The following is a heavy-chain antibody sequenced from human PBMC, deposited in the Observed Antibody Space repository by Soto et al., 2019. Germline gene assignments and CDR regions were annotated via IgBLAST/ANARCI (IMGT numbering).Heavy chain of an antibody. CDR2: IIPILGIA. CDR1: GGTFSSYT. Sequence: QVQLVQSGAEVKKPGSSVKVSCKASGGTFSSYTISWVRQAPGQGLEWMGRIIPILGIANYAQKFQGRVTITADKSTSTAYMELSSLRSEDTAVYYCARDFSRDNWFDPWGQGTLVTVSS. V-gene: IGHV1-69*08. J-gene: IGHJ5*02. CDR3: ARDFSRDNWFDP. D-gene: IGHD3-3*01.